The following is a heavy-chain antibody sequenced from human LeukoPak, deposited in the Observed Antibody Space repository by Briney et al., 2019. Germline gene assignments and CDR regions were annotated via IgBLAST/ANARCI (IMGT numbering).Heavy chain of an antibody. CDR3: AREKVGGSNDF. J-gene: IGHJ4*02. D-gene: IGHD2-15*01. V-gene: IGHV3-7*01. Sequence: GGSLRLSCEAYGCTFKSHWMSWVRQAPGKGLEWVANIMEDGSVKNYVDSVKGRFTISRDNLKNSLYLYMSSLSVDDTAVYYCAREKVGGSNDFWGQGTLVTVSS. CDR1: GCTFKSHW. CDR2: IMEDGSVK.